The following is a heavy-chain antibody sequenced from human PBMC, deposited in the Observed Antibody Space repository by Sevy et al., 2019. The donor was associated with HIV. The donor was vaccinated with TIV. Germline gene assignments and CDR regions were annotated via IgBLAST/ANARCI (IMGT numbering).Heavy chain of an antibody. J-gene: IGHJ4*02. CDR2: IRHDGSVK. D-gene: IGHD6-13*01. Sequence: GGSLRLSCTASGFTFSNFGMHWVRQVPGKGLEWVTFIRHDGSVKYYAASVKGRFTISRDDSKNTLYLQMDSLRAEDTAIYYCAKDLAGPGRRYFDYWGQGTLVTVSS. CDR3: AKDLAGPGRRYFDY. V-gene: IGHV3-30*02. CDR1: GFTFSNFG.